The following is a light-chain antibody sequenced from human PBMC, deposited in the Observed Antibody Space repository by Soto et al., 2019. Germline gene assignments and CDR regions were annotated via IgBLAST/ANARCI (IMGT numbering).Light chain of an antibody. CDR1: ENVRTF. J-gene: IGKJ1*01. Sequence: EIVLTQSPSTLSLTPGERATLSCRASENVRTFVDWYQQKPGQAPRLLIHGASNRATGIPARFSGSGSGTEFTLTISSLQSEDFAVYYCQQYNNWPWTFAQGTNVDIK. CDR3: QQYNNWPWT. V-gene: IGKV3D-15*01. CDR2: GAS.